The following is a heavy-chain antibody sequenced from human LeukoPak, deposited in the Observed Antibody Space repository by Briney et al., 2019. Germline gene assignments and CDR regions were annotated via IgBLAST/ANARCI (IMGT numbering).Heavy chain of an antibody. V-gene: IGHV3-30*03. Sequence: GRSLILSCAASGFTFSNYGMHWVRQAPGKGLEWVAVISYDGTNKYYADSVKGRFTISRDNSKNTLYLQMNSLRAEDTAAYYCAPQMNTAMDYWGQGTLVTVSS. CDR3: APQMNTAMDY. J-gene: IGHJ4*02. CDR2: ISYDGTNK. D-gene: IGHD5-18*01. CDR1: GFTFSNYG.